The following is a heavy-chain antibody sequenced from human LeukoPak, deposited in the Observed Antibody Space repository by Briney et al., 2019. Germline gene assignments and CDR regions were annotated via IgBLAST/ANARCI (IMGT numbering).Heavy chain of an antibody. CDR2: IWYDGSNK. J-gene: IGHJ6*02. CDR1: GFTLNNYG. V-gene: IGHV3-33*01. CDR3: ARDWDYYYGMDV. Sequence: GGSLTLSCPASGFTLNNYGMHWVRQAPATGLEWAAVIWYDGSNKYYADSVKGRFTISRDNSKNTLYLQMNSLRAEDTAVYYCARDWDYYYGMDVWGQGTTVTVSS. D-gene: IGHD7-27*01.